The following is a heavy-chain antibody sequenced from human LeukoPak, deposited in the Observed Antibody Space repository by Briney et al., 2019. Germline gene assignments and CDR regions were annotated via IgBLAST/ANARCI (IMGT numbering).Heavy chain of an antibody. Sequence: GSLRLSCAASGFTFSSYSMNWVRQAPGKGLEWVSSISSSSSYIYYADSVKGRFTISRDNAKNSLYLQMNSLRAEDTAVYYCARLMVGVTGGVYYFNYGGQGTLVT. CDR2: ISSSSSYI. CDR3: ARLMVGVTGGVYYFNY. D-gene: IGHD1-26*01. J-gene: IGHJ4*02. CDR1: GFTFSSYS. V-gene: IGHV3-21*01.